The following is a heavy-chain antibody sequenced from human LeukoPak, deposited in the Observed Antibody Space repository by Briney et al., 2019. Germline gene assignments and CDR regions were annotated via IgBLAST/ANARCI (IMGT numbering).Heavy chain of an antibody. CDR1: GFTFSSYA. J-gene: IGHJ4*02. Sequence: GGSLRLSCAASGFTFSSYAMSWVRQAPGKGLEWVSSISGSGGNTYYADSVKGRFTISRDNSKNTLYLQMNSLRAEDTAVYYCARDPSSRWYFDYWGQGTLVTVSS. CDR3: ARDPSSRWYFDY. D-gene: IGHD2-15*01. CDR2: ISGSGGNT. V-gene: IGHV3-23*01.